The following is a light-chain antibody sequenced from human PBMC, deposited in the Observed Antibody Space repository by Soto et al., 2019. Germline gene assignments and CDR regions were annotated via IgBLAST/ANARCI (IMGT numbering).Light chain of an antibody. CDR2: GVT. CDR1: SSDVGAYNY. Sequence: ALTQPASVSGSPGQSITISCTGTSSDVGAYNYVSWYQQYPGKAPKLMIYGVTNRPSGVSNRFSGSKTGNTASLTISGLQAEDEADYYCFSHRGGDSHVFGTGTKVTVL. CDR3: FSHRGGDSHV. J-gene: IGLJ1*01. V-gene: IGLV2-14*01.